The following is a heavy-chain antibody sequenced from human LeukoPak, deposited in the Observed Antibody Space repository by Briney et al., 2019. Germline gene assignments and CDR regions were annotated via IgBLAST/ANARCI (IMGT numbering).Heavy chain of an antibody. D-gene: IGHD3-22*01. Sequence: PSETLSLTCAVSGGSISSSSYYWGWIRQPPGKGLEWIGSIYYSGSTYYNPSLKSRVTISVDTSKNQFSLKLSSVTAADTAVYYCARTYYYDSSGYYLFDYWGRGTLVTVSS. V-gene: IGHV4-39*07. J-gene: IGHJ4*02. CDR3: ARTYYYDSSGYYLFDY. CDR2: IYYSGST. CDR1: GGSISSSSYY.